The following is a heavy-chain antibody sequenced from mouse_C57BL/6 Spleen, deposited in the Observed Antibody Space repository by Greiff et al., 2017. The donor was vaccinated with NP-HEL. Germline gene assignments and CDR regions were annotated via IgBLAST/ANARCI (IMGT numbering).Heavy chain of an antibody. Sequence: EVKLVESGPGLVKPSQSLSLTCSVTGYSITSGYYWNWIRQFPGNKLEWMGYISYDGSNNYNPSLKNRISITRDTSKNQFFLKLNSVTTEDTATYYCARAYYSNPGNAMDYWGQGTSVTVSS. D-gene: IGHD2-5*01. J-gene: IGHJ4*01. CDR3: ARAYYSNPGNAMDY. CDR1: GYSITSGYY. CDR2: ISYDGSN. V-gene: IGHV3-6*01.